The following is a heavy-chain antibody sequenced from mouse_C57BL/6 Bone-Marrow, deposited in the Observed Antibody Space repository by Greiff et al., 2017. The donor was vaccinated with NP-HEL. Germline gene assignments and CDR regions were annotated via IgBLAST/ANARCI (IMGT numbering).Heavy chain of an antibody. CDR1: GYTFTDYE. CDR2: IDPETGGT. D-gene: IGHD1-1*01. CDR3: TRYPYYYGSSWYFDV. J-gene: IGHJ1*03. Sequence: VQLQQSGAELVRPGASVTLSCKASGYTFTDYEMHWVKQTPVHGLEWIGAIDPETGGTAYNQKFKGKAILTADKSSSPAYMELRSLTSEDSAVYYCTRYPYYYGSSWYFDVWGRGTTVTVSS. V-gene: IGHV1-15*01.